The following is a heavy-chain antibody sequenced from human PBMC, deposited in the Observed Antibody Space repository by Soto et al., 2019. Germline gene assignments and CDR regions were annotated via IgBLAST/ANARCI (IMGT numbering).Heavy chain of an antibody. CDR2: ISGSGGST. CDR3: ARGRSDGYNDGYWYFDL. CDR1: GFTFSSYA. Sequence: EVQLLESGGGLVQPGGSLRLSCAASGFTFSSYAMSWVRQAPGKGLEWVSAISGSGGSTYYADSVKGRFTISRDNSKNTLYLQMNSLRAEDTAVYYCARGRSDGYNDGYWYFDLWGRGTLVTVSS. V-gene: IGHV3-23*01. D-gene: IGHD5-12*01. J-gene: IGHJ2*01.